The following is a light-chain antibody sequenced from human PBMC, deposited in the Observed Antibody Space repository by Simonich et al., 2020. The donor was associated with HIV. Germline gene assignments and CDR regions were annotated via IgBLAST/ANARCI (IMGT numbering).Light chain of an antibody. J-gene: IGKJ1*01. Sequence: DLVMTQSPDSLAVSLGERATVNCRSSQSFLYRSNNKNYLSWYQQKPGQPPKLLIYWASTRESGVPDRFSASGSGTDFTLTISSLQAEDVAIYYCQQYYSTPPTFGQGTKVEIK. CDR3: QQYYSTPPT. V-gene: IGKV4-1*01. CDR1: QSFLYRSNNKNY. CDR2: WAS.